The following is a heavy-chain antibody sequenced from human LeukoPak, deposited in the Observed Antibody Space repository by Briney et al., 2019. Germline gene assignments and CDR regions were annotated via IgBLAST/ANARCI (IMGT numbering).Heavy chain of an antibody. J-gene: IGHJ4*02. Sequence: GESLKISCKASGYTFTHQWIGWVRQKSGSGLEWMGIFYPRDSDTRYSPSFQGHVSISADTYINTAYLEWSRLEASDTAIYYCARHSDVIGAIWGQGTLVTV. D-gene: IGHD3-10*01. CDR1: GYTFTHQW. V-gene: IGHV5-51*01. CDR2: FYPRDSDT. CDR3: ARHSDVIGAI.